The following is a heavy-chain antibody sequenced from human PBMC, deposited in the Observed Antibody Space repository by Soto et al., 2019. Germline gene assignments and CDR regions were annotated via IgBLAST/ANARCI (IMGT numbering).Heavy chain of an antibody. Sequence: GGSLRLSCVASGFAFTTYWMSWVRQAPGKGLEWVANIRQDGGAQYYVDSVKSRFTISRDNAKNSVYLQMDSLRVEDTAVYYCVTGGHGSGSYLGSSWGQGILVTVS. J-gene: IGHJ5*02. V-gene: IGHV3-7*03. CDR1: GFAFTTYW. CDR3: VTGGHGSGSYLGSS. D-gene: IGHD3-10*01. CDR2: IRQDGGAQ.